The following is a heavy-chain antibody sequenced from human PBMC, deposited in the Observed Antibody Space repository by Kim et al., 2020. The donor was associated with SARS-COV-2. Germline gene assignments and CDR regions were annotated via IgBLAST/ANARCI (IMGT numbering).Heavy chain of an antibody. D-gene: IGHD4-17*01. V-gene: IGHV3-30*01. CDR3: ARDYKATVTTLALCDY. J-gene: IGHJ4*02. Sequence: DSVKGRFTISRDNSKSTLYLQMNSLRAEDTAVYYCARDYKATVTTLALCDYWGQGTLVTVSS.